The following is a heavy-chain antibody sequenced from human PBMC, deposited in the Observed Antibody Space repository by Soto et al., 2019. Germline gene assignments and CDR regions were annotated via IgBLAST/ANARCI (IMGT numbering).Heavy chain of an antibody. CDR3: GRDLQVGVIYFDP. CDR1: GFMFTTYG. J-gene: IGHJ5*02. Sequence: QVQMVESGGGVVQPGRSLTLSCVTSGFMFTTYGMHWVRQAPGKGLEWVAAIQSDGSKKYYADSVKGRFTISRDDSRNTLYLQMNSLRAEGTAQYYCGRDLQVGVIYFDPWGQGNLVIVSS. CDR2: IQSDGSKK. D-gene: IGHD1-26*01. V-gene: IGHV3-30*03.